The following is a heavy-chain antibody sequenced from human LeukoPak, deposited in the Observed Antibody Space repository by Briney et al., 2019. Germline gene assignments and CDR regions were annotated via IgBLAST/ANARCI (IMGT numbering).Heavy chain of an antibody. CDR3: TKDRGAFGELLSISDY. D-gene: IGHD3-10*01. CDR2: ISDSGGTT. V-gene: IGHV3-23*01. J-gene: IGHJ4*02. CDR1: GFTFSSYA. Sequence: GGSLRLSCAASGFTFSSYAMSWVRQAPGKGLEWVSAISDSGGTTYYADSVKGRFTISRDNSKNTVYLQMNSLRAEDTAVYYCTKDRGAFGELLSISDYWGQGTLVTVSS.